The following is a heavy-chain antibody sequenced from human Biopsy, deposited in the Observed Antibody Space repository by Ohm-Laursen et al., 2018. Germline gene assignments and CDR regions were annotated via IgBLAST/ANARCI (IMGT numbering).Heavy chain of an antibody. D-gene: IGHD6-19*01. J-gene: IGHJ4*02. CDR1: GFSFTGYY. Sequence: GASVKVSCKVSGFSFTGYYIHWVRQAPGQGLEWMGWISPKSGDTNYAHKFQGNITMTRDTSMSTAYMEMSRLRCDDTAVYYCALQSVAQMKNFDYWGQGTLVTVPS. CDR2: ISPKSGDT. CDR3: ALQSVAQMKNFDY. V-gene: IGHV1-2*02.